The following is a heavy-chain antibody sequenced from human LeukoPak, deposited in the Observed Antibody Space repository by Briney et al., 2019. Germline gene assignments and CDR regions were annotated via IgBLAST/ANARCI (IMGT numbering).Heavy chain of an antibody. CDR1: GFTFSSYE. J-gene: IGHJ3*02. V-gene: IGHV3-48*03. D-gene: IGHD3-22*01. Sequence: GGSLRLSCAAYGFTFSSYEMNWVRQAPGKGLEWVSYISSSGSTIYYADSVKGRFTISRDNAKNSLYLQMNSLRAEDTAVYYCAMAQGIVVADDAFDIWGQGTMVTVSS. CDR2: ISSSGSTI. CDR3: AMAQGIVVADDAFDI.